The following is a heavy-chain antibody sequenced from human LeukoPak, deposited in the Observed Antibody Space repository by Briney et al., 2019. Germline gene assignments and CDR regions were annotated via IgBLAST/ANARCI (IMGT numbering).Heavy chain of an antibody. CDR1: GFTFSSYA. J-gene: IGHJ4*02. Sequence: PGRSLRLSCAASGFTFSSYAMHWVRQAPGKGLEWVAVISYDGSNKYYADSVKGRFTISRDNSKNTLYLQMNSLRAEDTAVYYCARDSCGSPSCFDYWGQGTLVTVSS. V-gene: IGHV3-30-3*01. CDR3: ARDSCGSPSCFDY. D-gene: IGHD2-2*01. CDR2: ISYDGSNK.